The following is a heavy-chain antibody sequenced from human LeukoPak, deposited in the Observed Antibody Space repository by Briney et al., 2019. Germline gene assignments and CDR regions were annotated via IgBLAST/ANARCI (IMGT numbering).Heavy chain of an antibody. CDR2: INSDGSST. D-gene: IGHD4-23*01. CDR1: GLTFSDYW. CDR3: ARLRYGGITSGAFDI. Sequence: QPGGSLRLSCVASGLTFSDYWMYWVRQAPGKGLVWVSRINSDGSSTSHADSVKGRFAISRDNAKNTLYLQMNSLRAEDTAAYYFARLRYGGITSGAFDIWGQGTVVTVSS. V-gene: IGHV3-74*01. J-gene: IGHJ3*02.